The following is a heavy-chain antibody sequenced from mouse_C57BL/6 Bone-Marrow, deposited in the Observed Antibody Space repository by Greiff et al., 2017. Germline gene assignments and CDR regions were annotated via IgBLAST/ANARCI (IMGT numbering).Heavy chain of an antibody. Sequence: EVNLVESGGGLVQPGGSLKLSCAASGFTFSDYYMYWVRQTPEKRLEWVAYISNGGGSTYYPDTVKGRFTISRDNAKNTLYLQMSRLQSEDTAMYYCARQGYYSSYAMDYWGQGTSVTVSS. D-gene: IGHD1-1*01. CDR2: ISNGGGST. V-gene: IGHV5-12*01. CDR3: ARQGYYSSYAMDY. J-gene: IGHJ4*01. CDR1: GFTFSDYY.